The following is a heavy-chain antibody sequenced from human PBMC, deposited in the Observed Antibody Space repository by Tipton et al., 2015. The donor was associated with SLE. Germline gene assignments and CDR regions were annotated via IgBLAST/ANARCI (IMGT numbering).Heavy chain of an antibody. V-gene: IGHV3-74*01. Sequence: SLRLSCTASGFTFSAFWMHWVRQPPGKGLVWVSRLNEGGTTTNYAESVKGRFTISRDNAKSTLYLQMNRLRAEDTAVYYCVRSFSESTEFWGQGTLVTVPS. CDR3: VRSFSESTEF. CDR1: GFTFSAFW. CDR2: LNEGGTTT. D-gene: IGHD2-21*02. J-gene: IGHJ4*02.